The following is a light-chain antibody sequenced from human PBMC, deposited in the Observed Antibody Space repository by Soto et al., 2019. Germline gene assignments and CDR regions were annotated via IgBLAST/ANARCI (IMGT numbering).Light chain of an antibody. CDR1: QSISSTY. CDR2: GAS. J-gene: IGKJ1*01. Sequence: EIVLTQSPGTLSLSPGESVTLSCRASQSISSTYLAWYQQKPGQAPRLLIYGASSRATGIPDRFSGSGSGTDFTLTISRLEPEDFAVYYCQQYGSSPLTFGQGIKVEIK. V-gene: IGKV3-20*01. CDR3: QQYGSSPLT.